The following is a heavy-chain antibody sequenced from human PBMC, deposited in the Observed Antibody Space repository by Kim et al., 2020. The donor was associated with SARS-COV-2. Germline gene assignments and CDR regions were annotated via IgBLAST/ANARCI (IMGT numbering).Heavy chain of an antibody. V-gene: IGHV3-7*01. CDR2: IRQDGSDK. Sequence: GGSLRLSCAGSGFTFRSFWMSWVRQAPGKGLEWVANIRQDGSDKYYVDSVKGRFTISRDNAKNTVYLQMNSLRAEDTAVYYCARGGSVTTGYGGFDVWG. J-gene: IGHJ3*01. D-gene: IGHD4-17*01. CDR1: GFTFRSFW. CDR3: ARGGSVTTGYGGFDV.